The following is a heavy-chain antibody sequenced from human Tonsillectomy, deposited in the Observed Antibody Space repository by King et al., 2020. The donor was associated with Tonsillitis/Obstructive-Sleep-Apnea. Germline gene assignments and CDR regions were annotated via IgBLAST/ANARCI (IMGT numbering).Heavy chain of an antibody. CDR2: IYYSGST. V-gene: IGHV4-31*03. CDR3: ARGVDYYDSSGQNNWFDP. D-gene: IGHD3-22*01. CDR1: GGSISTGGYY. Sequence: QLQESGPGLVKPSQTLSLTCTVSGGSISTGGYYWRRIRQHPGKGLEWIGYIYYSGSTYYNPSLKSRVTISVDTSKNQFSLKLSSVTAADTAVYYCARGVDYYDSSGQNNWFDPWGQGTLVTVSS. J-gene: IGHJ5*02.